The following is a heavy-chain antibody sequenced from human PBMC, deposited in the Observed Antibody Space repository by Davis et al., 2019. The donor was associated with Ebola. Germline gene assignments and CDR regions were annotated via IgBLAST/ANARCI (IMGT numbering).Heavy chain of an antibody. V-gene: IGHV3-23*01. CDR2: ISGSGGIT. D-gene: IGHD3-10*01. J-gene: IGHJ5*02. Sequence: GESLKISCAASGVTFSSFVMTWVRQAPGKGPEWVSSISGSGGITHYADSVKGRFIISRDNSKNTLYLQMSSLRAEDTAVYYCAKDRGSYYGWFDPWGQGTLVTVSS. CDR3: AKDRGSYYGWFDP. CDR1: GVTFSSFV.